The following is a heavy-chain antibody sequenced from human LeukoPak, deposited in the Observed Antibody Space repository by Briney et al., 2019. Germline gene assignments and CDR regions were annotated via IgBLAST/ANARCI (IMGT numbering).Heavy chain of an antibody. CDR1: GFTFSGSA. Sequence: GGSLRLSCAASGFTFSGSAMRWVRQASGKGLEWVGRIRSKANSYATAYAASVKGRFTISRDDSKNTAYLQMNSLKTEDTAVYYCNLVTTDDYWGQGTLVTVPS. V-gene: IGHV3-73*01. CDR2: IRSKANSYAT. CDR3: NLVTTDDY. J-gene: IGHJ4*02. D-gene: IGHD1-1*01.